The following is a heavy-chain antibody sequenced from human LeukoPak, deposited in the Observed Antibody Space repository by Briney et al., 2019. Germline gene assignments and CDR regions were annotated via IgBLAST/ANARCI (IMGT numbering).Heavy chain of an antibody. D-gene: IGHD6-19*01. CDR3: ARVLAVAGIYDGYYYYGMDV. Sequence: SETLSLTCAVSGYSISSGYYWGWIRQPPGKGLEWIGSIYHSGSTYYNPSLKSRVTISVDTSKSQFSLKLSSVTAADTAVYYCARVLAVAGIYDGYYYYGMDVWGKGTTVTVSS. CDR2: IYHSGST. V-gene: IGHV4-38-2*01. J-gene: IGHJ6*04. CDR1: GYSISSGYY.